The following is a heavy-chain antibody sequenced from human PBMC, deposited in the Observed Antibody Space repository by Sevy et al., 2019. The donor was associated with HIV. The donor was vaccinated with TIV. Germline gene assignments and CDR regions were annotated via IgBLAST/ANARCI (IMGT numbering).Heavy chain of an antibody. CDR2: ISGDGSST. V-gene: IGHV3-74*01. Sequence: GGSLRLSCAASGFTFSSYWMHWVRRAPGKGLVWVSGISGDGSSTNYADSVKGRFTISRDNAKNTLYLQMNSLRAEDKAVYYCEAAYYGSGNYYRHYFDYWGQGSLVTVSS. CDR1: GFTFSSYW. CDR3: EAAYYGSGNYYRHYFDY. J-gene: IGHJ4*02. D-gene: IGHD3-10*01.